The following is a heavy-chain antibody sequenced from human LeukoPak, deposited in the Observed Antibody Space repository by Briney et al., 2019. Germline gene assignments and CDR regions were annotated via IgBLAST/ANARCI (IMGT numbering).Heavy chain of an antibody. J-gene: IGHJ4*02. CDR2: IYTSGST. V-gene: IGHV4-61*02. D-gene: IGHD1-14*01. CDR1: GGSISSGSYY. CDR3: ARRNRYYFDY. Sequence: SETLSLTCTVSGGSISSGSYYWSWIRQPAGKGLEWIGRIYTSGSTNYNPSLKSRVTISVDTSKNQFSLKLSSVTAADTAVYYCARRNRYYFDYWGQGTLVTVSS.